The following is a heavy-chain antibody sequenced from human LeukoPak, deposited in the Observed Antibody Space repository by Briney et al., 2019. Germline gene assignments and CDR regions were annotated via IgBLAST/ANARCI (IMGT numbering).Heavy chain of an antibody. CDR2: INHSGST. Sequence: PSETLSLTCAVYGGSFSGYYWSWLRQPPGKGLEWMGEINHSGSTNYNPSLKSRVTISVDTSKNQFSLKLSSVTAADTAVYYCARGGGCGGDCYSSREDYYFDYWGQGTLVTVSS. CDR1: GGSFSGYY. D-gene: IGHD2-21*02. J-gene: IGHJ4*02. V-gene: IGHV4-34*01. CDR3: ARGGGCGGDCYSSREDYYFDY.